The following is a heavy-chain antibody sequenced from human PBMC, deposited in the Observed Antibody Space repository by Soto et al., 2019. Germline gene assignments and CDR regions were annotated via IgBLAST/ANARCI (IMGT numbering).Heavy chain of an antibody. J-gene: IGHJ4*02. V-gene: IGHV3-33*01. CDR2: IWYDGSNK. Sequence: PGGSLRLSCAASGFTFSSYGMHWVRQAPGKGLEWVAVIWYDGSNKYYADSVKGRFTISRDNSKNTLYLQMNSLRAEDTAVYYCASQLGYSYGFDYRGQGTLVTVSS. D-gene: IGHD5-18*01. CDR1: GFTFSSYG. CDR3: ASQLGYSYGFDY.